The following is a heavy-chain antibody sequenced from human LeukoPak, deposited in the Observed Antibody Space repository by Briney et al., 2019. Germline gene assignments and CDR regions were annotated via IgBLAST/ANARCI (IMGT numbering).Heavy chain of an antibody. V-gene: IGHV3-64*01. J-gene: IGHJ1*01. Sequence: GGSLRLSCAASGFTFSSYAMPWIRQAPGKGLEYVSAISKNGDSTFHAISVKGRFTISRDNSKNTLYLQMGSLRPEDMAVYYCARMDYSDQFFQHWGQGSLVTVSS. CDR1: GFTFSSYA. CDR2: ISKNGDST. CDR3: ARMDYSDQFFQH. D-gene: IGHD4-17*01.